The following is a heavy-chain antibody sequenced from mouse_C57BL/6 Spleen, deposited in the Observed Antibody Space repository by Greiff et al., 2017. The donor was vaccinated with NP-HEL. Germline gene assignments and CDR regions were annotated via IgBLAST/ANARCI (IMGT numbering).Heavy chain of an antibody. CDR1: GYTFTSYW. D-gene: IGHD2-3*01. V-gene: IGHV1-59*01. Sequence: QVQLQQPGAELVRPGTSVKLSCKASGYTFTSYWMHLVKQRPGQGLEWIGVIDPSDSYTNYNQKFKGKATLTVDTSSSTAYMQLSSLTSEDSAVYYCARKGLLPDYFDYWGQGTTLTVSS. CDR3: ARKGLLPDYFDY. J-gene: IGHJ2*01. CDR2: IDPSDSYT.